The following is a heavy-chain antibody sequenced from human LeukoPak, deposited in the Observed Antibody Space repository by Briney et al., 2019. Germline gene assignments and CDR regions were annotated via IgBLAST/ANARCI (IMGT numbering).Heavy chain of an antibody. CDR2: INHSGST. D-gene: IGHD3-10*01. V-gene: IGHV4-34*01. CDR1: GGSFSGYY. CDR3: ARRKSLLWFGELGGPYNWFDP. Sequence: SETLSRTCAVYGGSFSGYYWSWIRQPPGKGLEWIGEINHSGSTNYNPSLKSRVTISVDTSKNQFSLKLSSVTAADTAVYYCARRKSLLWFGELGGPYNWFDPWGQGTLVTVSS. J-gene: IGHJ5*02.